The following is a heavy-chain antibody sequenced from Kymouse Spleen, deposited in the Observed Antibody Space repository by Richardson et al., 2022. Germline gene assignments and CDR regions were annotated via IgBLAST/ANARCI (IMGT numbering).Heavy chain of an antibody. V-gene: IGHV4-34*01. Sequence: QVQLQQWGAGLLKPSETLSLTCAVYGGSFSGYYWSWIRQPPGKGLEWIGEINHSGSTNYNPSLKSRVTISVDTSKNQFSLKLSSVTAADTAVYYCARGGLGLELSFDYWGQGTLVTVSS. CDR2: INHSGST. CDR3: ARGGLGLELSFDY. CDR1: GGSFSGYY. J-gene: IGHJ4*02. D-gene: IGHD1-7*01.